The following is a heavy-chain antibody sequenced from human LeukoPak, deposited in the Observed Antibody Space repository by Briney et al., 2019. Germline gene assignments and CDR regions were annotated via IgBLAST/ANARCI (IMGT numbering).Heavy chain of an antibody. V-gene: IGHV3-30*02. CDR3: ASLPVKWEPFDY. D-gene: IGHD1-26*01. CDR1: GFTFSSYA. J-gene: IGHJ4*02. Sequence: GGSLRLSCAASGFTFSSYAIHWVRQAPGKGLEWVAFIRYDGSNKYYADSVKGRFTISRDNSKNTLYLQMNSLRAEDTAVYYCASLPVKWEPFDYWGQGTLVTVSS. CDR2: IRYDGSNK.